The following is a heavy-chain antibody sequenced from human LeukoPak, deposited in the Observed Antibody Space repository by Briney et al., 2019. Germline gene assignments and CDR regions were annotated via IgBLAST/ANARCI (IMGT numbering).Heavy chain of an antibody. Sequence: QPGRSLRLSCAASGFTFSSYGMHWVRQAPGKGLEWVSYISSSGSTIYYADSVKGRFTISRDNAKNSLYLQMNSLRAEDTAVYYCARDLAPDSSGWYRAFDYWGQGTLVTVSS. J-gene: IGHJ4*02. CDR2: ISSSGSTI. CDR1: GFTFSSYG. D-gene: IGHD6-19*01. CDR3: ARDLAPDSSGWYRAFDY. V-gene: IGHV3-48*04.